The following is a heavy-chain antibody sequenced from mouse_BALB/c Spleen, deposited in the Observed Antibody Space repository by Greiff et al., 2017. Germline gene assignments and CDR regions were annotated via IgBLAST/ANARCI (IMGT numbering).Heavy chain of an antibody. Sequence: EVKLVESGGGLVQPGGSLRLSCATSGFTFSGFYMEWVRQPPGKRLEWIAASRNKANDYTTEYSASVKGRFIVSRDTSQSILYLQMNALRAEDTAIYYCARSLGYFDYWGQGTTLTVSS. CDR1: GFTFSGFY. CDR2: SRNKANDYTT. V-gene: IGHV7-1*02. CDR3: ARSLGYFDY. D-gene: IGHD4-1*01. J-gene: IGHJ2*01.